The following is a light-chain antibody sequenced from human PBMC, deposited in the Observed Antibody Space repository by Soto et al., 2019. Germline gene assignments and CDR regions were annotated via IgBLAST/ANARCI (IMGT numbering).Light chain of an antibody. V-gene: IGKV2-28*01. Sequence: DIVMTQSPLSLPVTPGEPASISCRSSQSLLHSNGYNYLDWYLQKPGQSPQLLIYLGSNRASGVHDRFSGSGSGTDFTLKISRVEAEDVGVYYCMQALQTTPITFGQVTRLESK. CDR3: MQALQTTPIT. CDR2: LGS. J-gene: IGKJ5*01. CDR1: QSLLHSNGYNY.